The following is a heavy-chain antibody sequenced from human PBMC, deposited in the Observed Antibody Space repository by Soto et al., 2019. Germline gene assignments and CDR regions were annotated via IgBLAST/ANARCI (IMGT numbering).Heavy chain of an antibody. V-gene: IGHV3-30*18. CDR1: GFTFSSYG. J-gene: IGHJ4*02. CDR2: ISYDGSNK. CDR3: AKAVRVPAARIDY. D-gene: IGHD2-2*01. Sequence: GGSLRLSCAASGFTFSSYGMHWVRQAPGKGLEWVAVISYDGSNKYYADSVKGRFTISRDNSKNTLYLQMNSLRAEDTAVYYCAKAVRVPAARIDYWGQGTLVTVSS.